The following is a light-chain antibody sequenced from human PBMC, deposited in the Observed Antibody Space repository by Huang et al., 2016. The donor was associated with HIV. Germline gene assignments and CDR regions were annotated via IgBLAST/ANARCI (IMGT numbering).Light chain of an antibody. CDR3: QQYFSTPLT. V-gene: IGKV4-1*01. CDR2: WAS. Sequence: IVVTQSPDSLAVSLGERAALNCKSSQSLLYSSNNNNYLAWYQQKPGQSPALLISWASTRATRVPDRFNGIGSGTDFTLTINSLKTEDVALYYCQQYFSTPLTFGGGTKVDIK. J-gene: IGKJ4*01. CDR1: QSLLYSSNNNNY.